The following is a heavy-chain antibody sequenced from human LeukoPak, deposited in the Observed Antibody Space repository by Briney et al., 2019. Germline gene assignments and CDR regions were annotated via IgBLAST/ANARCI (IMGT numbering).Heavy chain of an antibody. J-gene: IGHJ4*02. Sequence: PSETLSLTCTVSGGSISGGGYYWSWIRQHRGKGLEWIGYIYYSGSTYYNPSLKSRVTISVDTSKNQFSLKLSSVTAADTAVYYCARVISSTVVTFDYWGQGTLVTVSS. V-gene: IGHV4-31*03. CDR2: IYYSGST. CDR1: GGSISGGGYY. CDR3: ARVISSTVVTFDY. D-gene: IGHD4-23*01.